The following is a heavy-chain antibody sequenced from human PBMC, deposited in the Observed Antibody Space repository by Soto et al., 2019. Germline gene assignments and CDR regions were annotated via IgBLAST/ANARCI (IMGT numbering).Heavy chain of an antibody. CDR2: IYWDDDK. V-gene: IGHV2-5*02. CDR1: GFSLSTSGVA. J-gene: IGHJ5*02. Sequence: QITLKESGPTLVKPTQTLTLTCTFSGFSLSTSGVAVGWIRQPPGKALEWLALIYWDDDKRYSPSLKSRLTLXXXTXETQVVLTMTNMDPVDTATYYCAHRPPERGLATFDPWGQGTLVTVSS. D-gene: IGHD1-1*01. CDR3: AHRPPERGLATFDP.